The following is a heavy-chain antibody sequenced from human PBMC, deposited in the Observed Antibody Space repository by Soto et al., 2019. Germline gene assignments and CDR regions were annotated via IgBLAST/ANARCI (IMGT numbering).Heavy chain of an antibody. CDR3: ARVLFLEWLHAFDI. V-gene: IGHV1-8*02. D-gene: IGHD3-3*01. J-gene: IGHJ3*02. CDR1: GYTFTSYG. Sequence: GASVKVSCKASGYTFTSYGISWVRQAPGQGLEWMGWMNPNSGNTGYAQKFQGRVTMTRNTSISTAYMELSSLRSEDTAVYYCARVLFLEWLHAFDIWGQGTMVTVSS. CDR2: MNPNSGNT.